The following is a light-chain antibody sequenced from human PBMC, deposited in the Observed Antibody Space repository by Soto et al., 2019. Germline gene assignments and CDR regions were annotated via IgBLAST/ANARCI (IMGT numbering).Light chain of an antibody. CDR1: QSVGTF. CDR2: DTS. J-gene: IGKJ2*01. Sequence: EVVLTQSPVTLSLSPGERATLSCRASQSVGTFLAWSQQKPGQAPRLIIYDTSNRATGIQARFSGNGSGTDFDLTISSVEPEDVAVYFCQHRTNWPRTFGQGTKLDIK. V-gene: IGKV3-11*01. CDR3: QHRTNWPRT.